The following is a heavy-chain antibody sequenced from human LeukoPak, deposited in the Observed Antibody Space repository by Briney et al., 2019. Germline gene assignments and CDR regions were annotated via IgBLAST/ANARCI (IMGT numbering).Heavy chain of an antibody. CDR2: IYYSGNT. CDR3: ATQRGNSGTYLSWFDP. J-gene: IGHJ5*02. CDR1: GGSISSYY. D-gene: IGHD1-26*01. V-gene: IGHV4-59*01. Sequence: PSETLSLTCTVSGGSISSYYWSWIRQPPGKGLEWIGYIYYSGNTNYNPSLKSRVTISIDTSKSQFSLKLNSVTAADTAIYYCATQRGNSGTYLSWFDPWGPGTLVTVSS.